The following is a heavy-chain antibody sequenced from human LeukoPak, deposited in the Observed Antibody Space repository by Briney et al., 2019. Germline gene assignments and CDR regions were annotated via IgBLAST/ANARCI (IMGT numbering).Heavy chain of an antibody. CDR2: INPNSGGT. J-gene: IGHJ4*02. V-gene: IGHV1-2*02. CDR3: ARGVLGCTSCHGY. Sequence: ASVKVSCKASGYTFTGYYMHWVRQAPGQGLEWMGWINPNSGGTNYAQKFQGRVTMTRNTSISTAYMELSSLRSEDTAVYYCARGVLGCTSCHGYWGQGTLVTVSS. D-gene: IGHD2-2*01. CDR1: GYTFTGYY.